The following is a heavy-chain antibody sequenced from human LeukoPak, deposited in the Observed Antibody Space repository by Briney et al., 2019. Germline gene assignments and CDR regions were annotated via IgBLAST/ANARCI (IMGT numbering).Heavy chain of an antibody. V-gene: IGHV1-18*01. CDR2: ISPYNGNT. J-gene: IGHJ4*02. CDR1: GYTFTNYR. Sequence: ASVKVSCKTSGYTFTNYRINWVRQAPGQGLEWMGWISPYNGNTNYPQKFQGRVTMTTDTSTSTAYMELRSLRCDDTAVYYCARDVLSWGQWLIFDCWGQGTLVTVCS. CDR3: ARDVLSWGQWLIFDC. D-gene: IGHD6-19*01.